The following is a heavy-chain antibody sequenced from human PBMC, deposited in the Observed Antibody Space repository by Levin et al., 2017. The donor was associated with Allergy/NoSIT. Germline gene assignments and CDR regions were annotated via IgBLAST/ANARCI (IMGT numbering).Heavy chain of an antibody. Sequence: GGSLRLSCAASGFTFSSCWMSWVRQAPGKGLEWVANIKEDGSQKYYADCVKGRFTISRDNANNSLYLQMTYLGVDDTAVYYCARDTTLAGEAWGQGTLVTVSS. D-gene: IGHD6-19*01. J-gene: IGHJ5*02. CDR3: ARDTTLAGEA. CDR1: GFTFSSCW. V-gene: IGHV3-7*03. CDR2: IKEDGSQK.